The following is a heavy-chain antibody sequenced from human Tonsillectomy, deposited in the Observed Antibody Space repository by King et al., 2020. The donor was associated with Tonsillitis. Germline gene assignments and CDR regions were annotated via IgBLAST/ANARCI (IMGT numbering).Heavy chain of an antibody. J-gene: IGHJ4*02. V-gene: IGHV3-48*01. D-gene: IGHD6-6*01. Sequence: VQLVESGGGLVQPGGALRLSCAASGFTCSSYRMNWVRQAPGKGLECVSYISRSNCTIYYSDSGKGRFTISRDNAKNSLYLQMNSLRAEDTAVYYCARGRSPFDYWGQGTLVTVSS. CDR1: GFTCSSYR. CDR3: ARGRSPFDY. CDR2: ISRSNCTI.